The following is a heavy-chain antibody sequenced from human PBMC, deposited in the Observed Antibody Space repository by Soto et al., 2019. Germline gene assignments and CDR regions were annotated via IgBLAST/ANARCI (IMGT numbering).Heavy chain of an antibody. CDR1: GFTFSSYS. J-gene: IGHJ4*02. CDR3: ARGFRVYAYRSSSYFDY. V-gene: IGHV3-21*01. D-gene: IGHD6-6*01. CDR2: ISSSSSYI. Sequence: GGSLRLSCAASGFTFSSYSMNWVRQAPGKGLEWVSSISSSSSYIYYADSLKGRFTIYRDHAKNSLYLQMNSLRAEDTAVYYCARGFRVYAYRSSSYFDYWGQGTLVTVSS.